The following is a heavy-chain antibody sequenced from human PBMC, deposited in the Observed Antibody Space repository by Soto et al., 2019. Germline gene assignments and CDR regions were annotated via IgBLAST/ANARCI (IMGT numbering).Heavy chain of an antibody. J-gene: IGHJ4*02. CDR1: GGSFSGYY. D-gene: IGHD5-12*01. CDR2: INHSGST. V-gene: IGHV4-34*01. CDR3: GRGRWLRKSFDY. Sequence: SETLSLTCAVYGGSFSGYYWSWIRQPPGKGLEWIGEINHSGSTNYNPSLKSRDTISVDTSKNQFSLKLSSVTAADTVVYYCGRGRWLRKSFDYWGKGTLVTVSS.